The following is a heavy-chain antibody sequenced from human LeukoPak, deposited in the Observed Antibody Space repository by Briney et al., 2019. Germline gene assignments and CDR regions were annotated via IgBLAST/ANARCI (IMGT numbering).Heavy chain of an antibody. J-gene: IGHJ4*02. Sequence: GGSLRLSCAASGLRISHSWMSWVRRAPGKGLEWVANIKHDGGEIYYVDSVKGRFTISRDNAKNAVYLQMNSLRAEDTGVYYCARPASGVFWVFDYWGRGALVTVSS. CDR1: GLRISHSW. CDR3: ARPASGVFWVFDY. D-gene: IGHD3-3*01. CDR2: IKHDGGEI. V-gene: IGHV3-7*01.